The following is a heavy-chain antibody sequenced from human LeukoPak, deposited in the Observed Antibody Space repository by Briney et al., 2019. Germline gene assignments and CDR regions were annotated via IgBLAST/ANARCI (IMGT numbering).Heavy chain of an antibody. CDR2: IIPILGIA. V-gene: IGHV1-69*04. D-gene: IGHD1-26*01. CDR3: ARDMIVGATFWDYYYGMDV. Sequence: SVKVSCKASGGTFSSYAISWLRQAPGQGLEWMGRIIPILGIANYAQKFQGRVTITADKSTSTAYMELSSLRSEDTAVYYCARDMIVGATFWDYYYGMDVWGQGTTVTVSS. CDR1: GGTFSSYA. J-gene: IGHJ6*02.